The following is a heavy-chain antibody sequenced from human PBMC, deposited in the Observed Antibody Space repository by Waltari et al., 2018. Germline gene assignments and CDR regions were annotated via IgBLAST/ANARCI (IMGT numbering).Heavy chain of an antibody. Sequence: QVQLVQSGAEVKKPGSSVKVSCKASGGTLSSYAISWVRQAPGQGLEWMGGIIPIFGTANYAQNFQVSVTITTDESTSTAYMELSSLRSEDTAVYYCARGPETRYCSGGSCYPGVYWGQGTLVTVSS. CDR3: ARGPETRYCSGGSCYPGVY. CDR2: IIPIFGTA. CDR1: GGTLSSYA. J-gene: IGHJ4*02. D-gene: IGHD2-15*01. V-gene: IGHV1-69*05.